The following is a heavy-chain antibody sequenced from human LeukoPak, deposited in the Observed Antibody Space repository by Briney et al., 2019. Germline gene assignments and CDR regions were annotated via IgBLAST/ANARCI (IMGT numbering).Heavy chain of an antibody. J-gene: IGHJ4*02. CDR1: GFTFSSYA. V-gene: IGHV3-30*04. D-gene: IGHD2-21*02. Sequence: GRSLTLSCAASGFTFSSYAMHWVRQAPGKGLEGVAVISYDVNYKYYADSVKGRFTISRDNSKNTLYLQMNSLRAEDTAVYYCARELSRDCNFDYWGQGTLVTVSS. CDR2: ISYDVNYK. CDR3: ARELSRDCNFDY.